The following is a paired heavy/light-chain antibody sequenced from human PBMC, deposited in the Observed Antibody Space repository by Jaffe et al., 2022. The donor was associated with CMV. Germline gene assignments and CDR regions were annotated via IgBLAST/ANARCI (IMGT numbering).Heavy chain of an antibody. V-gene: IGHV3-48*02. CDR2: ISSTGTTI. CDR3: ARLVGPRNTGPRNTGLSRDY. J-gene: IGHJ4*02. Sequence: EVQLVESGGGLVQPGGSLRLSCAASGFTFSSYSMNWVRQAPGKGLEWVSYISSTGTTIYYADSVKGRFTISRDNAENSLFLQMNSLRDEDTAVYYCARLVGPRNTGPRNTGLSRDYWGQGTLVTVSS. D-gene: IGHD1-26*01. CDR1: GFTFSSYS.
Light chain of an antibody. V-gene: IGKV6-21*01. Sequence: EIVLTQSPDFQSVTPKEKVTITCRASQSIGSSLHWYQQKPDQSPKLLIKYASQSFSGVPSRFSGSGSGTDFTLTINSLEAEDAATYFCHQSSSLPYTFGQGTKLEIK. CDR1: QSIGSS. CDR3: HQSSSLPYT. CDR2: YAS. J-gene: IGKJ2*01.